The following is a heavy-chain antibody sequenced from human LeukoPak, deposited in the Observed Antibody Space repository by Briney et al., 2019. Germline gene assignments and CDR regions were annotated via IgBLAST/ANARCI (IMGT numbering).Heavy chain of an antibody. V-gene: IGHV3-30-3*01. D-gene: IGHD3-16*02. J-gene: IGHJ4*02. CDR3: ARELSSPIPFDY. CDR2: ISYDGSNK. CDR1: GFIFSSYA. Sequence: GRSLRLSCAASGFIFSSYAMHWVRQAPGKGLEWVAVISYDGSNKYYADSVKGRFTISRDNSKNTLYLQMNSLRAEDTAVYYCARELSSPIPFDYWGQGTLVTVSS.